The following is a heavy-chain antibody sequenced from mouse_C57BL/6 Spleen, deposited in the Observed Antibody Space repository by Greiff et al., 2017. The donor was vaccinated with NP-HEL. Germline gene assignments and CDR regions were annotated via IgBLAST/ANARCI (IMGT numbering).Heavy chain of an antibody. CDR3: ARSSGITTVSDAMDY. D-gene: IGHD1-1*01. Sequence: QVHVKQPGAELVKPGASVKLSCKASGYTFTSYWMHWVKQRPGRGLEWIGRIDPNSGGTKYNEKFKSKATLTVDNPSSTAYMQLSILTSEDSAVYYCARSSGITTVSDAMDYWGQGTSVTVSS. CDR2: IDPNSGGT. CDR1: GYTFTSYW. V-gene: IGHV1-72*01. J-gene: IGHJ4*01.